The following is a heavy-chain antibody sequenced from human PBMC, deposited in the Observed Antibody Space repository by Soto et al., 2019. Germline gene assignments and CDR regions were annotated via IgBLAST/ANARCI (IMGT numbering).Heavy chain of an antibody. CDR1: GFTFSTYD. CDR3: ARDAHTGGFDY. V-gene: IGHV3-13*01. Sequence: EVQLLESGGGLVQPGGSLRLSCAASGFTFSTYDMHWVRQGTGKGLEWVSAIGTAGDTYYPGSVKGRFTISRENAKNSLYLQMNSLRAGDTAVYYCARDAHTGGFDYWGQGTLVTVSS. J-gene: IGHJ4*02. D-gene: IGHD2-8*02. CDR2: IGTAGDT.